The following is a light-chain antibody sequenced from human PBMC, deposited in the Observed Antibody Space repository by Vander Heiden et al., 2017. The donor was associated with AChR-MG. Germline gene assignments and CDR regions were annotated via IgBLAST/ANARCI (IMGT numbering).Light chain of an antibody. J-gene: IGLJ7*01. CDR2: GNS. V-gene: IGLV1-40*01. CDR3: QSYDSSLSGAV. CDR1: SSNIGAGYD. Sequence: QSVLTQPPSVSRAPGQRGTISCTGSSSNIGAGYDVHWYQQLPGTAPKLLIYGNSNRPSGVPDRFSGSKSGTSASLAITGLQAEDEADYYCQSYDSSLSGAVFGGGTQLTVL.